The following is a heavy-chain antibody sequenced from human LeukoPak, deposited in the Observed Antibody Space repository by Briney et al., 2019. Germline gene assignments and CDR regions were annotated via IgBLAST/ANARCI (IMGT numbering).Heavy chain of an antibody. CDR1: GFTFSSYA. CDR2: ISYDGGNK. V-gene: IGHV3-30-3*01. Sequence: HPGRSLRLSCAASGFTFSSYAMHWVRQAPGKGLEWVAVISYDGGNKYYADSVKGRFTISRDKSKNTLSLQMNSLRAEDTAVYYCAQQVGYCSSGSCYFTYWGQGTLVTVSS. CDR3: AQQVGYCSSGSCYFTY. J-gene: IGHJ1*01. D-gene: IGHD2-15*01.